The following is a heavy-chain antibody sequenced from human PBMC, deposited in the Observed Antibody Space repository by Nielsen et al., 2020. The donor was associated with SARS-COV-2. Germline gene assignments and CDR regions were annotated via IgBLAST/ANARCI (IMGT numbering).Heavy chain of an antibody. CDR2: INHSGST. D-gene: IGHD2-2*01. CDR3: ARAPWSYARVPAAWGNWFDP. CDR1: GGSFSGYY. Sequence: SETLSLTCAVYGGSFSGYYWGWIRQPPGKGLEWIGEINHSGSTNYNPSLKSRVTISVDTSKNQFSLKLSSVTAADTAVYYCARAPWSYARVPAAWGNWFDPWGQGTLVTVSS. J-gene: IGHJ5*02. V-gene: IGHV4-34*09.